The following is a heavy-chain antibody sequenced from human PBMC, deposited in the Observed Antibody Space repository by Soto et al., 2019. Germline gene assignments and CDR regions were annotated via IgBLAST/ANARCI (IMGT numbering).Heavy chain of an antibody. CDR2: IIPIFGTA. CDR3: ARGSSYGYAPIPFFDY. Sequence: ASVKVSCKASGGTFSSYAISWVRQAPGQGLEWMGGIIPIFGTANYAQKFQGRVTITADESTSTAYMELGSLRSEDTAVYYCARGSSYGYAPIPFFDYWGQGTLVTV. J-gene: IGHJ4*02. CDR1: GGTFSSYA. V-gene: IGHV1-69*13. D-gene: IGHD5-18*01.